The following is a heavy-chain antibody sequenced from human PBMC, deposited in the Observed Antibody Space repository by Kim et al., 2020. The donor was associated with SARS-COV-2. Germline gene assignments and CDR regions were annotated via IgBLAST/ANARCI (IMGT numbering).Heavy chain of an antibody. J-gene: IGHJ6*02. V-gene: IGHV1-18*01. CDR3: ARGRVGATTGMDV. Sequence: AQKLQGRVTMTTDTSTSTAYMGLRSLRSDDTAVYYCARGRVGATTGMDVWGQGTTVTVSS. D-gene: IGHD1-26*01.